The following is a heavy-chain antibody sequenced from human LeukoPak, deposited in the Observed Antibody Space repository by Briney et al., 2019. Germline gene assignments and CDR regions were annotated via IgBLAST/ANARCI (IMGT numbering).Heavy chain of an antibody. D-gene: IGHD6-19*01. V-gene: IGHV3-7*01. CDR1: GFTFSSYW. J-gene: IGHJ4*02. CDR3: ARAPGIAVAGTYLDY. CDR2: IKQDGSEK. Sequence: GGSLRLSCAASGFTFSSYWMSWVRQAPGKGLEWVANIKQDGSEKYYVDSVKGRFTISRDNAKNSLYLQMNSLRAEDTAVYYCARAPGIAVAGTYLDYWGQGTLVTVSS.